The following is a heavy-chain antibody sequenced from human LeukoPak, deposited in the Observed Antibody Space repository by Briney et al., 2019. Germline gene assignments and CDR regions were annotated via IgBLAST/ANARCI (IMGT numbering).Heavy chain of an antibody. CDR2: IYYGRTT. CDR3: VRHDGRGGATMGALDS. V-gene: IGHV4-39*01. Sequence: PSQTLSLTCTVSAGSISSSSHHWGWIRQSPGKGLEWIGSIYYGRTTYYNPSLNSRVTISVVTSKNQFSLQLNSVTAADTAVYYCVRHDGRGGATMGALDSWGQGSLVTVSS. D-gene: IGHD5-12*01. J-gene: IGHJ4*02. CDR1: AGSISSSSHH.